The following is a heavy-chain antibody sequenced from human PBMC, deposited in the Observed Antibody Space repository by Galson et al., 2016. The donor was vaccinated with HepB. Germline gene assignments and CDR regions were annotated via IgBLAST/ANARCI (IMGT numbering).Heavy chain of an antibody. Sequence: SLRLSCAASGFPFSDYYMSWIRQSPGKGLEWVSYISSSGTYTNYADSVKGRFTISRDSAKNSLYLEMNRLRAEDTAVYYCAGARGSGPGGWFDPWGQGTLVTVSS. V-gene: IGHV3-11*06. J-gene: IGHJ5*02. CDR3: AGARGSGPGGWFDP. CDR2: ISSSGTYT. CDR1: GFPFSDYY.